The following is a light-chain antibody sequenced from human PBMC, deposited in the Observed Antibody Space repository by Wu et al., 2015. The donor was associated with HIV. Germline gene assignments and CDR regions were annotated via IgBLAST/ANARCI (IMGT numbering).Light chain of an antibody. CDR1: QSISSSY. V-gene: IGKV3-20*01. Sequence: EIVLTQSPGTLSLSPGEGVTLSCRASQSISSSYLAWYQQKPGQAPRLLIYGASSRATGIPDRFSGSGSGTDFTLTISRLEPEDFAVYYCQEHGNFGQGTKLEIK. CDR2: GAS. J-gene: IGKJ2*01. CDR3: QEHGN.